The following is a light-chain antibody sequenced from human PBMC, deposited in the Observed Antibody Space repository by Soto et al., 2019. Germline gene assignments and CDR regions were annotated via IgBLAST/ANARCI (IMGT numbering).Light chain of an antibody. CDR2: EVS. CDR3: SSYTSSSILYV. J-gene: IGLJ1*01. Sequence: QSALTQPASVSGSPGQSITISCTGTSSDVGGYNFVSWYQQHPGKAPKLMIYEVSNRPSGVSNRFSGSKSGNTASLTISGLQAEDEAAYYCSSYTSSSILYVFGTGTKLTVL. V-gene: IGLV2-14*01. CDR1: SSDVGGYNF.